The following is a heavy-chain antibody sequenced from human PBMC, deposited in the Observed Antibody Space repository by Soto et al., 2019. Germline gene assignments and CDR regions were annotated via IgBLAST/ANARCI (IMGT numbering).Heavy chain of an antibody. V-gene: IGHV1-69*12. CDR2: IMPIFGRA. J-gene: IGHJ6*02. Sequence: QVQLVQSGAEVKKPGSSVKVSCKASGGTFSNYAFSWVRQAPGQGLEWLGGIMPIFGRADYAQKFRDRVTITADESTSTAHMELSSLRSEDTAVYYCASWLKEAGIAGNYYYGMDVWGQGTTVTVSS. D-gene: IGHD6-19*01. CDR3: ASWLKEAGIAGNYYYGMDV. CDR1: GGTFSNYA.